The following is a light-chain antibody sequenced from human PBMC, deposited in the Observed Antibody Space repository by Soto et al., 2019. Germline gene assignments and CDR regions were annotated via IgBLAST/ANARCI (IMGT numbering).Light chain of an antibody. J-gene: IGLJ1*01. V-gene: IGLV2-11*01. CDR1: IHYDF. CDR3: GSYTSSSNYV. Sequence: QSALTQPRSVSGSPGQSVTISCTGYIHYDFVSWYQQHPGTAPKLVIYEVSNRPSGTSDRFSGSKSGHTASLTISGLQTEDEAVYYCGSYTSSSNYVFGTGTKVTVL. CDR2: EVS.